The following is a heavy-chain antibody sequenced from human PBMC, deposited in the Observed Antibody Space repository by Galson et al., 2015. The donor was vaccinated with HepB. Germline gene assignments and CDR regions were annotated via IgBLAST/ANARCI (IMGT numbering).Heavy chain of an antibody. V-gene: IGHV3-30*02. D-gene: IGHD5-24*01. CDR1: GFTFSSYG. Sequence: SLRLSCAASGFTFSSYGMHWVRQAPGKGLEWVAFIRYDGSNKYYADSVKGRFTISRDNSKNTLYLQMNSLRAEDTAVYYCAKDGASRDGYNSCFDYWGQGTLVTVSS. CDR2: IRYDGSNK. J-gene: IGHJ4*02. CDR3: AKDGASRDGYNSCFDY.